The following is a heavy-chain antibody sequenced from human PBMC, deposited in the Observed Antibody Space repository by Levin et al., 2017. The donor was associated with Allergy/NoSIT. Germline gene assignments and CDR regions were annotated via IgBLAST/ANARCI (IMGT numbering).Heavy chain of an antibody. CDR2: INHSGST. CDR3: ARHDSGWLNWFDP. Sequence: SQTLSLTCAVYGGSFSGYYWSWIRQPPGKGLEWIGEINHSGSTNYNPSLKSRVTISVDTSKNQFSLKLSSVTAADTAVYYCARHDSGWLNWFDPWGQGTLVTVSS. J-gene: IGHJ5*02. CDR1: GGSFSGYY. V-gene: IGHV4-34*01. D-gene: IGHD6-19*01.